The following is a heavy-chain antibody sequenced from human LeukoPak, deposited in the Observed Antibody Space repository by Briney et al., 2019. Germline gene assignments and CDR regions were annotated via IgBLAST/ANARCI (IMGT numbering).Heavy chain of an antibody. CDR2: ISSSSSYI. CDR3: ACYRYCENGFYP. D-gene: IGHD2-15*01. CDR1: TPSPSTKS. V-gene: IGHV3-21*01. J-gene: IGHJ5*02. Sequence: PGGSLTLSCPLSTPSPSTKSMSWVSQAPGKGLEWVSSISSSSSYIYYAASVKGRFTISRDNAKNSLYLQMNSLRAEDTAVYYCACYRYCENGFYPWGQVTLVTVSS.